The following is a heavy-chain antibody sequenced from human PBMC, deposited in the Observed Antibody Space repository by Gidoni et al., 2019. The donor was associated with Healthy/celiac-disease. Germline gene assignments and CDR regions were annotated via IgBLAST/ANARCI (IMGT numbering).Heavy chain of an antibody. D-gene: IGHD3-22*01. CDR1: GFTFSSYE. CDR3: ARDAGSGYYRLDY. J-gene: IGHJ4*02. CDR2: MSSSGSTI. V-gene: IGHV3-48*03. Sequence: EVQLVESGGGLVPPGGSLRLSCAASGFTFSSYEMNWVRQAPGKGLEWVSYMSSSGSTIYYADSVKGRFTISRDNAKNSLYLQMNSLRAEDTAVYYCARDAGSGYYRLDYWGQGTLVTVSS.